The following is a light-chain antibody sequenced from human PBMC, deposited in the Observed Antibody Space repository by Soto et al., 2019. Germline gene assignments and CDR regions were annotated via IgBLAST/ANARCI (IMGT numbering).Light chain of an antibody. CDR3: SSYAGSPVV. Sequence: QAALTQPPSASGSPGQSVTISGTGTSGDVGGYNYVSWYQQHPGKAPKIVIYEVSERPSGVPDRFSGSKSGNTASLTVSGLQAEDEAIYSCSSYAGSPVVFGGGTKVTVL. CDR1: SGDVGGYNY. V-gene: IGLV2-8*01. CDR2: EVS. J-gene: IGLJ2*01.